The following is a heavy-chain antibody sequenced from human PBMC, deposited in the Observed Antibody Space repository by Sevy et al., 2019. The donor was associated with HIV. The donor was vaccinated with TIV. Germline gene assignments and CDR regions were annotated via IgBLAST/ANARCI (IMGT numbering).Heavy chain of an antibody. CDR1: GGSISSYY. Sequence: SETLSLTCTVSGGSISSYYWSWIRQPPGKGLEWIGFIYYSGSTNYSPSLKSRVTISVDTSNKQFSLNLSSVTAAGTAVYYFARGGGVTDYGLDVWGQGTTVTVSS. CDR3: ARGGGVTDYGLDV. CDR2: IYYSGST. D-gene: IGHD3-16*01. V-gene: IGHV4-59*01. J-gene: IGHJ6*02.